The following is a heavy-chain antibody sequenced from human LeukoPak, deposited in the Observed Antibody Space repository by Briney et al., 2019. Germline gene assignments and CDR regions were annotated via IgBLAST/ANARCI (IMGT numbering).Heavy chain of an antibody. J-gene: IGHJ4*02. D-gene: IGHD1-26*01. V-gene: IGHV3-11*01. CDR3: ARDGSGGTYYFDS. CDR2: ISNTGRSI. CDR1: GFNFNDYY. Sequence: GGSLRLSCAASGFNFNDYYMSWIRQAPGKGLEWLSLISNTGRSIYYADSVKGRFTISRDSATSSLYLQMNSLRADDTAVYYCARDGSGGTYYFDSWGQGTLVTVSS.